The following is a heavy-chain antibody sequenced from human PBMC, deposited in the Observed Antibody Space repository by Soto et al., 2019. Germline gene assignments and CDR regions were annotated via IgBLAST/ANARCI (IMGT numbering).Heavy chain of an antibody. CDR2: IYYSGTT. D-gene: IGHD6-13*01. V-gene: IGHV4-31*03. Sequence: QVQLQESGPGLVEPSQTLSLTCTVSGGSISSAGYYWSWIRQNPGKGLEWIGYIYYSGTTYYNPSLKSRLTISVDTSKTQLSLNLKSVTAADTAVYYCARAWTAAAGWANGFDLWGQGTLVTVSS. CDR3: ARAWTAAAGWANGFDL. J-gene: IGHJ5*02. CDR1: GGSISSAGYY.